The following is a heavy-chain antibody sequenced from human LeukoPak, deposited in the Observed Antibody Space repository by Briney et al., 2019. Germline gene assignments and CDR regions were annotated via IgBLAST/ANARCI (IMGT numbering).Heavy chain of an antibody. V-gene: IGHV3-30*18. Sequence: GGSLRHSCAASGFTFSSYGMHWVRQAPGKGLEWVAVISYDGSNKYYADSVKGRFTISRDNSKNTLYLQMNSLRAEDTAVYYCAKKGYDSSGLTYYFDYWGQGTLVTVSS. CDR3: AKKGYDSSGLTYYFDY. J-gene: IGHJ4*02. CDR1: GFTFSSYG. CDR2: ISYDGSNK. D-gene: IGHD3-22*01.